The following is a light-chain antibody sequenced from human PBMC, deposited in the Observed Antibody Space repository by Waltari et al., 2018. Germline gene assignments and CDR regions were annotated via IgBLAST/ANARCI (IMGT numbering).Light chain of an antibody. J-gene: IGKJ4*01. V-gene: IGKV4-1*01. CDR2: WAS. CDR3: QQYYSTPLT. CDR1: QSVLYSSNNKNY. Sequence: TINCKSSQSVLYSSNNKNYLAWYQQKPGQPPKLLIYWASTRESGVPDRFSGSGSGTDFTLTISSLQAEDVAVYYCQQYYSTPLTFGGGTKVEIK.